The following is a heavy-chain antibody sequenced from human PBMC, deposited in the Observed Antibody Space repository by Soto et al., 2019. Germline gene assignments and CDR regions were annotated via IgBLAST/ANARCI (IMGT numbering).Heavy chain of an antibody. D-gene: IGHD3-22*01. CDR1: GGTFSSYA. CDR3: ARVVVCVGYYYDSSGPTGWFDP. CDR2: IIPIFGTA. Sequence: ASVKVSCTASGGTFSSYAISWVRQAPGRGLEWMGGIIPIFGTANYAQKFQGRVTITADESTSTAYMELSSLRSEDTAVYYCARVVVCVGYYYDSSGPTGWFDPWGQGTLVTVSS. J-gene: IGHJ5*02. V-gene: IGHV1-69*13.